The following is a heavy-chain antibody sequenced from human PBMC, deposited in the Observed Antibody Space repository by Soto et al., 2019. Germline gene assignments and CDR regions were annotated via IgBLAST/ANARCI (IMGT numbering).Heavy chain of an antibody. V-gene: IGHV3-33*01. CDR1: GFTFSSYG. D-gene: IGHD1-26*01. Sequence: QVQLVESGGGVVQPGRSLRLSCAASGFTFSSYGMHWVRQAPGKGLEWVAVIWYDGSNKYYADSVKGRFTISRDNSKNTLYLQMNSLRAEDTAVYYWARDLIGATGGYYYYYGMDVWGQGTTVTVSS. J-gene: IGHJ6*02. CDR2: IWYDGSNK. CDR3: ARDLIGATGGYYYYYGMDV.